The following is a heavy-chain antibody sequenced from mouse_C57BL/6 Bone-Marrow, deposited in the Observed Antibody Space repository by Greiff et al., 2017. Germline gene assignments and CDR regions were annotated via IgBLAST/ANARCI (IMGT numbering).Heavy chain of an antibody. J-gene: IGHJ1*03. CDR1: GYTFTSYW. V-gene: IGHV1-55*01. Sequence: QVQLQQPGAELVKPGASVKMSCKASGYTFTSYWITWVKQRPGQGLEWIGDIYPGSGSTNYNEKFKSKATLTVDTSSSTAYMQLSSLTSEDSAVYYCARGGIHYYGSSWYFDVWGTGTTVTVSS. D-gene: IGHD1-1*01. CDR2: IYPGSGST. CDR3: ARGGIHYYGSSWYFDV.